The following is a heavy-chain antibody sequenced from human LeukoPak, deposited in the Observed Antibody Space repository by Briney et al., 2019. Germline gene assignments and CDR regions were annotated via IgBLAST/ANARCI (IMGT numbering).Heavy chain of an antibody. CDR1: GGSISSYY. Sequence: PSETLXLTCTVSGGSISSYYWSWIRQPPGKGLEWIGYIYYSGSTNYNPSLKRRVTISVDTSKNQFSLKLSSVTAADTAVYYCAGASYDSSGVHWGQGTLVTVSS. D-gene: IGHD3-22*01. J-gene: IGHJ1*01. V-gene: IGHV4-59*01. CDR3: AGASYDSSGVH. CDR2: IYYSGST.